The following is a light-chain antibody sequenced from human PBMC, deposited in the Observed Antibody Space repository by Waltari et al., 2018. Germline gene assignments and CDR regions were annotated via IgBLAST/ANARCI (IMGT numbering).Light chain of an antibody. J-gene: IGKJ2*03. CDR2: AAS. CDR3: QQYKSWPYS. V-gene: IGKV3-15*01. CDR1: QSFGDN. Sequence: EIVMTQSPATLSVSPGEGATLSCRVSQSFGDNLAWFQQKPGQAPRLVIFAASMRATGIPARFSGAASGTEFTLTISSLQSEDVGVYFCQQYKSWPYSFGQGTKLEIK.